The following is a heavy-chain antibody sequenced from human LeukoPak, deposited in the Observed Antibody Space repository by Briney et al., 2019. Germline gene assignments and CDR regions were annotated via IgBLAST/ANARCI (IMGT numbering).Heavy chain of an antibody. CDR1: GGSITNYY. D-gene: IGHD5-12*01. V-gene: IGHV4-59*12. CDR3: ARGVGSPDIVATKRRFYYYYYMDV. J-gene: IGHJ6*03. CDR2: IHYIGST. Sequence: SETLSLTCTVSGGSITNYYWSWIRQPPGKGLEWIGYIHYIGSTNYKSSLKSRVTISVGTSKNQFSLKLSSVTAADTAVYYCARGVGSPDIVATKRRFYYYYYMDVWGKGTTVTISS.